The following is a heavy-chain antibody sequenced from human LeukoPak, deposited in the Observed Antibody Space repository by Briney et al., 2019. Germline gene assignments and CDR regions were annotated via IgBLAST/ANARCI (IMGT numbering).Heavy chain of an antibody. CDR2: EFYSGTS. Sequence: PSETLSLTCTVSGGSITRSSYYWGWVRQPPGKRLEWIGSEFYSGTSHSNPSLQSRVTTSLDPSKNQFSLKLTSVTPADTAVYYCVRDRTNWQYSELDYWGQGVLVIVSS. CDR1: GGSITRSSYY. V-gene: IGHV4-39*07. D-gene: IGHD5-18*01. J-gene: IGHJ4*02. CDR3: VRDRTNWQYSELDY.